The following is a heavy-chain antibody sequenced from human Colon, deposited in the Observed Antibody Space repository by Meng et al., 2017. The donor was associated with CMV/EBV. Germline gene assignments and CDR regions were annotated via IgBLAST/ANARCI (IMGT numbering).Heavy chain of an antibody. CDR2: ISRRGVTI. V-gene: IGHV3-48*03. J-gene: IGHJ6*02. D-gene: IGHD3-22*01. CDR3: ARDDSSLPAYYYGMDV. CDR1: GFIFNNYE. Sequence: GASLKISCTASGFIFNNYEMNWVRQAPGKGLEWVSHISRRGVTIYYADSVKGRFTISRDNAENSLNLQMNSLRAEDTAVYYCARDDSSLPAYYYGMDVWGQGTTVTVSS.